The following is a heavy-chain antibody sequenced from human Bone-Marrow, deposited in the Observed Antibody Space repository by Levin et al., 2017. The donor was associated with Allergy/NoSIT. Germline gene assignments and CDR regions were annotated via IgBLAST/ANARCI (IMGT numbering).Heavy chain of an antibody. D-gene: IGHD3/OR15-3a*01. CDR2: IYPTDSQT. Sequence: GGSLRLSCEASGYTLTSYWFGWVRQMPGKGLEWMGIIYPTDSQTKYSPSFQGQVTISADKSITTAYLQWSSLKASDTAIYYCAVAVNGLVYFDSWGQGTLVTVAS. CDR3: AVAVNGLVYFDS. V-gene: IGHV5-51*01. CDR1: GYTLTSYW. J-gene: IGHJ4*02.